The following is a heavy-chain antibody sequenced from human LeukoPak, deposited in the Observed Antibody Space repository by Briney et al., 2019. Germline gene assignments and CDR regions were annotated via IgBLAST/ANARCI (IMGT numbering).Heavy chain of an antibody. V-gene: IGHV4-59*01. CDR3: ARGGVNYKIAGP. CDR2: IYYSGST. CDR1: GCSITSYY. D-gene: IGHD3-10*01. J-gene: IGHJ5*02. Sequence: SETLSLTCTVSGCSITSYYWSWLRQPPGKGLEWIGYIYYSGSTNYNPSLKSRVTISVDTSKNQFSLKLSSVTAADTAVYYCARGGVNYKIAGPWGQGALVTVSS.